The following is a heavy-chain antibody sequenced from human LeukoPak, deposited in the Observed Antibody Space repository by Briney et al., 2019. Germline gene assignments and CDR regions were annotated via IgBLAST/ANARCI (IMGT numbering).Heavy chain of an antibody. Sequence: ASVKVSCKASGGTFSSYAISWVRQAPGQGLEWMGGIIPIFGTANYAQKFQGRVTITTDESTSTAYMELSSLRSEDTAVYYCARGPTQGIYYGSGSPPTPPYYMDVWGKGTTVTVSS. D-gene: IGHD3-10*01. CDR3: ARGPTQGIYYGSGSPPTPPYYMDV. CDR1: GGTFSSYA. CDR2: IIPIFGTA. J-gene: IGHJ6*03. V-gene: IGHV1-69*05.